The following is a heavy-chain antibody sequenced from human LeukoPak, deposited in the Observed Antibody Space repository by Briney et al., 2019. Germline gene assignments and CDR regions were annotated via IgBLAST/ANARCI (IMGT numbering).Heavy chain of an antibody. CDR1: GGSISSSSYY. CDR2: IYYSGST. CDR3: ARQPTSLLWFGELPYYYYYYMDV. J-gene: IGHJ6*03. D-gene: IGHD3-10*01. V-gene: IGHV4-39*01. Sequence: PSETLSLTCTVSGGSISSSSYYWGWIRQPPGKGLEWIGSIYYSGSTYYNPSLKSRVTISVDTSKNQFSLKLSSVTAADTAVYYCARQPTSLLWFGELPYYYYYYMDVWGKGTTVTISS.